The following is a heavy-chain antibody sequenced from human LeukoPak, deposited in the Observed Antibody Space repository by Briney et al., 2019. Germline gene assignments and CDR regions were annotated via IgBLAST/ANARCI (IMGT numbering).Heavy chain of an antibody. CDR2: ISSSGSYI. Sequence: PGGSLRLSCAASGFTFSSCSMNWVRQAPGKGLEWVSSISSSGSYIYYADSVKGRFTISRDNAKNSLYLQMNSLRAEDTAVYYCAREKTYYYDSSGPDYWGQGTLVTVSS. D-gene: IGHD3-22*01. CDR3: AREKTYYYDSSGPDY. J-gene: IGHJ4*02. V-gene: IGHV3-21*01. CDR1: GFTFSSCS.